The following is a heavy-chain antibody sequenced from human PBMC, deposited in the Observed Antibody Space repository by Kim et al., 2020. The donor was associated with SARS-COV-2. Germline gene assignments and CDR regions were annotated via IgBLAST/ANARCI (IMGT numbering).Heavy chain of an antibody. CDR2: INPSGGST. CDR3: ARDRVVVVPAAMRRRVPNWFDP. Sequence: ASVKVSCKASGYTFTSYYMHWVRQAPGQGLEWMGIINPSGGSTSYAQKFQGRVTMTRDTSTSTVYMELSSLRSEDTAVYYCARDRVVVVPAAMRRRVPNWFDPWGQGTLVTVSS. D-gene: IGHD2-2*01. CDR1: GYTFTSYY. J-gene: IGHJ5*02. V-gene: IGHV1-46*01.